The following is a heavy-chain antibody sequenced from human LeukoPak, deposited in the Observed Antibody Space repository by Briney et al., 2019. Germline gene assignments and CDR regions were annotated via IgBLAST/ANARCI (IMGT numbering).Heavy chain of an antibody. Sequence: GSLRLSCAASGFTVSSNYMSWVRQAPGKGLEWVSVIYSGGSTYYADSVKGRFTISRDNSKNTLYLQMNSLRAEDTAVYYCARNPSYCSGGSCYYFYGMDVWGKGTTVTVSS. CDR2: IYSGGST. D-gene: IGHD2-15*01. CDR3: ARNPSYCSGGSCYYFYGMDV. V-gene: IGHV3-53*01. CDR1: GFTVSSNY. J-gene: IGHJ6*04.